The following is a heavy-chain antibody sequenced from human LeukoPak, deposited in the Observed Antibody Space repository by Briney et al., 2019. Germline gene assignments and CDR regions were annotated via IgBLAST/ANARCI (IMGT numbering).Heavy chain of an antibody. CDR2: IYHSGST. CDR1: GYSISSGYY. V-gene: IGHV4-38-2*01. Sequence: SETLSLTCAVSGYSISSGYYWGWIRQLPGKGLEWIGSIYHSGSTYYNPSLKSRVTISVDTSKNQFSLKLSSVTAADTAVYYCARHRAAGWFGELLPIDYWGQGTLVTVSS. D-gene: IGHD3-10*01. CDR3: ARHRAAGWFGELLPIDY. J-gene: IGHJ4*02.